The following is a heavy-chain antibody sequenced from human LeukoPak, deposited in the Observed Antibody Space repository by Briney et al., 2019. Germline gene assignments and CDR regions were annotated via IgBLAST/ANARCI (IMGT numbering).Heavy chain of an antibody. J-gene: IGHJ4*02. CDR1: GGSISSYY. V-gene: IGHV4-59*01. CDR3: ARGYYDSSGLLDY. Sequence: SETLSLTCTVSGGSISSYYWSWIRQPPGKGLEWIGYIYYSGSTNYNPSLKSRVTMSVDTSKNQFSLKLSSVTAADTAVYYCARGYYDSSGLLDYWGQGTLVTVSS. D-gene: IGHD3-22*01. CDR2: IYYSGST.